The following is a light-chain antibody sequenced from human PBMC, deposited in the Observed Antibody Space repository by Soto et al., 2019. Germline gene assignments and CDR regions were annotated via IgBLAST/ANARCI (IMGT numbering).Light chain of an antibody. V-gene: IGKV1-5*03. CDR1: QSISGW. Sequence: DIQMTQSPLTLSASVGDRVTITCRASQSISGWLAWYQQKPGKAPNLLIYQASTLESGVPSRFSGSGSGTEFTLTISSLQPDDFATYHCQQHNTYSRTFGQGTKVEIK. CDR2: QAS. J-gene: IGKJ1*01. CDR3: QQHNTYSRT.